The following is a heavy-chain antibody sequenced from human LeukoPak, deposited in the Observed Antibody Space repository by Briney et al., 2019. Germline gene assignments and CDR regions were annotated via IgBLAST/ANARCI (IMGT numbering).Heavy chain of an antibody. V-gene: IGHV3-23*01. J-gene: IGHJ4*02. CDR1: GFTFSSYG. Sequence: GGSLRLSCAASGFTFSSYGMSWVRQAPGKGLEWVSAISGSGGRTYYADPVKGRFTISRDNAKNSLYLQMNSLRAEDTAVYYCARDPGVFQDQPNYWGQGTLVTVSS. CDR3: ARDPGVFQDQPNY. CDR2: ISGSGGRT. D-gene: IGHD2-8*01.